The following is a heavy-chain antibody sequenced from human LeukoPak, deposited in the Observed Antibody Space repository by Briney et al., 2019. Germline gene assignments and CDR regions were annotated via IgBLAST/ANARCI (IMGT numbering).Heavy chain of an antibody. CDR1: GFKFSHYA. CDR2: IHGDGTIT. V-gene: IGHV3-74*01. CDR3: ARNFVGSITSDFDS. D-gene: IGHD1-26*01. Sequence: PGGSLRLSCVASGFKFSHYAMHWVRQVPGKGLVWVSRIHGDGTITNYEDSVKGRFTISRDNARNTLYLLMHSLRAEDTAIYYCARNFVGSITSDFDSWGQGTQVTVSS. J-gene: IGHJ4*02.